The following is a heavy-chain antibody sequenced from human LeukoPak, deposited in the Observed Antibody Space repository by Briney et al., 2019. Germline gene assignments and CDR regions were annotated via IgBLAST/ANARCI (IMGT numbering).Heavy chain of an antibody. D-gene: IGHD4-23*01. CDR3: ARDTRVYGGNCGFDY. CDR1: GFTFSSYG. Sequence: PGGSLRLSCAASGFTFSSYGMHWVRQALGKGLEWVAVIWYDGSNKYYADSVKGRFTISRDNSKNTLYLQMNSLGAEDTAVYYCARDTRVYGGNCGFDYWGQGTLVTVSS. J-gene: IGHJ4*02. CDR2: IWYDGSNK. V-gene: IGHV3-33*01.